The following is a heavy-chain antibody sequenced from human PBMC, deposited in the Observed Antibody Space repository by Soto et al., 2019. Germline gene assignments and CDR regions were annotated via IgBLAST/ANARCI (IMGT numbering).Heavy chain of an antibody. V-gene: IGHV1-69*13. D-gene: IGHD6-19*01. J-gene: IGHJ5*02. CDR3: ARDPYSSGWRAKNWFDP. Sequence: GASVKVSCKASGGTFSSYAISWLRQAPGQGLEWMGGIIPIFGTANYAQKFQGRVTITADESTSTAYMELSSLRSEDTAVYYCARDPYSSGWRAKNWFDPWGQGTLVTVSS. CDR1: GGTFSSYA. CDR2: IIPIFGTA.